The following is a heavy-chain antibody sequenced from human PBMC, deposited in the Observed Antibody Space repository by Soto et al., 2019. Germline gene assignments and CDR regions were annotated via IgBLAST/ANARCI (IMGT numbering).Heavy chain of an antibody. J-gene: IGHJ4*02. Sequence: QVQLQESGPGLVKPSETLSLTCTVSGDSIRSYYWSWIRQSAGKGLEWIGRIYTSGRTNYNPSLKSRVTMSVDTSKNHFSLKLSSLTAADTAVYYCARASVWYSSSFGYYFDYWGQGTLVIVSS. CDR1: GDSIRSYY. CDR2: IYTSGRT. CDR3: ARASVWYSSSFGYYFDY. V-gene: IGHV4-4*07. D-gene: IGHD6-6*01.